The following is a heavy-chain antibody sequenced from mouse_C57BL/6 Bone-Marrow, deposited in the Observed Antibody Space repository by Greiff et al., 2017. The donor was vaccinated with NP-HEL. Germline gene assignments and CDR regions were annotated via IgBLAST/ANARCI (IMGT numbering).Heavy chain of an antibody. CDR1: GYTFTSYW. V-gene: IGHV1-55*01. CDR3: VCDYSNYVLFAY. CDR2: IYPGSGST. Sequence: QVQLQQPGAELVKPGASVKMSCKASGYTFTSYWITWVKQRPGQGLEWIGDIYPGSGSTNYNEKFKSKATLTVDTSSSTAYMQLSSLTSEDSAVYYGVCDYSNYVLFAYGGQGNLVTVSA. J-gene: IGHJ3*01. D-gene: IGHD2-5*01.